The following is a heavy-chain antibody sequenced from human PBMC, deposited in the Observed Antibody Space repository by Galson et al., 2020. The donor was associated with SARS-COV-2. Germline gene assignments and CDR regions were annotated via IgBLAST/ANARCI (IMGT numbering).Heavy chain of an antibody. CDR2: IYSGGST. V-gene: IGHV3-53*01. Sequence: GGSLRLSCAASGFTVSSNYMSWVRQAPGKGLEWVSVIYSGGSTYYADSVKGRFTISRDNSKNTLYLQMNSLRAEDTAVYYCARDPSRGGGDGDYWGQGTLVTVSS. CDR1: GFTVSSNY. J-gene: IGHJ4*02. CDR3: ARDPSRGGGDGDY. D-gene: IGHD2-21*02.